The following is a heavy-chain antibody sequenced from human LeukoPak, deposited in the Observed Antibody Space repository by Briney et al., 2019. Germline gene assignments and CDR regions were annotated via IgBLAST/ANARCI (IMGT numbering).Heavy chain of an antibody. CDR3: ARDSISSRYDFWSGYYLDAFDI. Sequence: GGSLRLSCAASGFTFSSYAMHWVRQAPGKGLEWVSSISSSSSYIYYADSEKGRFTISRDNAKNSLYLQMNSLRAEDTAVYYCARDSISSRYDFWSGYYLDAFDIWGQGTMVTVSS. D-gene: IGHD3-3*01. CDR2: ISSSSSYI. V-gene: IGHV3-21*01. J-gene: IGHJ3*02. CDR1: GFTFSSYA.